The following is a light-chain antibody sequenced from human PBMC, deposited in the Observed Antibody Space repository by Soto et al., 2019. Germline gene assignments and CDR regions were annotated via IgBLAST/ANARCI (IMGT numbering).Light chain of an antibody. J-gene: IGKJ1*01. CDR3: QQYSSYPET. CDR1: QSISSW. Sequence: DIQMTLSPSTLSASVGDRVTITCRASQSISSWLAWYQQKPGKAPNLLIYEASRLESAVPSRFSGSASGTEFTLTINSLQPDDFATYFCQQYSSYPETFGQGTKV. V-gene: IGKV1-5*03. CDR2: EAS.